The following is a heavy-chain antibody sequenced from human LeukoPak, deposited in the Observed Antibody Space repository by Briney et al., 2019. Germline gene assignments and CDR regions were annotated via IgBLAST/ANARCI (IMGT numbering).Heavy chain of an antibody. D-gene: IGHD2-2*01. CDR1: GGTFSSYA. CDR3: ARSDIVVVPAAMAY. CDR2: IIPIFGTA. J-gene: IGHJ4*02. Sequence: WASVKVSCKASGGTFSSYAISWVRQAPGQGLEWMGGIIPIFGTANYAQKFQGRVTITTDESTSTAYMELSSLRSEDTAVYYCARSDIVVVPAAMAYWGQGTLVTVSS. V-gene: IGHV1-69*05.